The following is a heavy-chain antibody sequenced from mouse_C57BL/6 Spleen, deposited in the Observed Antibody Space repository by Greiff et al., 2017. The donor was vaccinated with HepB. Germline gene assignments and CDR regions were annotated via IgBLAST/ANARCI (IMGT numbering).Heavy chain of an antibody. CDR3: TINRYDGYYPFDY. Sequence: EVKLMESGGGLVQPGGSMKLSCVASGFTFSNYWMNWVRQSPEKGLEWVAQIRLKSDNYATHYAESVKGRFTISRDDSKSSVYLQMNNLRAEDTGIYYCTINRYDGYYPFDYWGQGTTLTVSS. CDR1: GFTFSNYW. D-gene: IGHD2-3*01. CDR2: IRLKSDNYAT. J-gene: IGHJ2*01. V-gene: IGHV6-3*01.